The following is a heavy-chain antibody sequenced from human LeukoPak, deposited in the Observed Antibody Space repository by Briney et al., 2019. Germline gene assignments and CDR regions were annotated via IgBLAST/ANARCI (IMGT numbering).Heavy chain of an antibody. J-gene: IGHJ4*02. Sequence: GGSPRLSCAASGFTFSSYSINWVRQAPGKGLEWVANIKQDGSKKSYVDSVKGRFTISRDNAKNSLYLQMNSLRAEDTAIYYCTRVGYIDEGIDYWGQGTLVTVSS. V-gene: IGHV3-7*04. CDR2: IKQDGSKK. D-gene: IGHD5-24*01. CDR1: GFTFSSYS. CDR3: TRVGYIDEGIDY.